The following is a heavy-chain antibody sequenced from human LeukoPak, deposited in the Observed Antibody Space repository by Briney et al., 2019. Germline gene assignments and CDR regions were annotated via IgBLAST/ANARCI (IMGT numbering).Heavy chain of an antibody. CDR1: GGSLRSGTSY. V-gene: IGHV4-61*02. J-gene: IGHJ4*02. D-gene: IGHD4-23*01. CDR2: FYTRGTT. CDR3: ERDVDYGGKFDY. Sequence: SQTLSLTCTVSGGSLRSGTSYWSWIRQPAGKGLEWIGRFYTRGTTNYNPSLKSRVTISLDTSKNQFSLRLSSVTAADTAVYYCERDVDYGGKFDYWGQGTLVTVSS.